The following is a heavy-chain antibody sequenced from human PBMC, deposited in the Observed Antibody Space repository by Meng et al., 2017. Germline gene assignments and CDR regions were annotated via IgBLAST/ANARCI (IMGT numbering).Heavy chain of an antibody. CDR2: INHSGST. Sequence: SETLSLTCAVYGGSFSGYYWSWIRQPPGKGLEWIGEINHSGSTNYNPSLKSRVTISVDTSKNQFSLKLSSVTAADTAVYYCAREAAYDYDYVWGSYRSPPDVWGQGTTVTVSS. V-gene: IGHV4-34*01. J-gene: IGHJ6*02. D-gene: IGHD3-16*02. CDR3: AREAAYDYDYVWGSYRSPPDV. CDR1: GGSFSGYY.